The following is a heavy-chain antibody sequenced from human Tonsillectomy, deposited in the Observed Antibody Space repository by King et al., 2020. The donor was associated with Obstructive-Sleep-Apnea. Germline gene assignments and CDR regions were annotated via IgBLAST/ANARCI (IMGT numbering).Heavy chain of an antibody. J-gene: IGHJ3*02. CDR1: GVSFSGYY. D-gene: IGHD3-10*01. V-gene: IGHV4-34*01. CDR3: ARIGRKLLWFGEKYSPDAFDI. CDR2: INHSGST. Sequence: VQLQQWGAGLLKPSETLSLTCAVYGVSFSGYYWSWIRQPPGKGLEWIGEINHSGSTNYNPSLKSRVTISVDTSKNQFSLKLSSVTAADTAVYYCARIGRKLLWFGEKYSPDAFDIWGQGTMVTVSS.